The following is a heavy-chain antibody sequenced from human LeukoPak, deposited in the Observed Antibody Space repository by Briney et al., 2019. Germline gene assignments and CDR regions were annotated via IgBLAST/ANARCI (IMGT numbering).Heavy chain of an antibody. V-gene: IGHV1-2*02. D-gene: IGHD4-11*01. J-gene: IGHJ4*02. CDR3: ARDLYTFDY. CDR2: TNSNNGDT. Sequence: ASVKVSCKASGFTFTEYYVHWVRQAPGQGLEWMGWTNSNNGDTNYAQKFQGRVTMTRDTSISTAYMELRRLRSDDTAVYYCARDLYTFDYWGQGALVTVSS. CDR1: GFTFTEYY.